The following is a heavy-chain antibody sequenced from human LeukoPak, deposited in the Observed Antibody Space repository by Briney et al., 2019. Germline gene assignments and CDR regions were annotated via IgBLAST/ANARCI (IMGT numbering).Heavy chain of an antibody. Sequence: SETLSLTCAVYGGSFSGYYWSWIRKPPGKGLEWIGEINHSGSTNYNPSLKSRVTISVDTSKNQFSLKLSSVTAADTAVYYCARGGRYSSSWGQGTLVTVSS. CDR3: ARGGRYSSS. CDR2: INHSGST. V-gene: IGHV4-34*01. D-gene: IGHD6-13*01. J-gene: IGHJ4*02. CDR1: GGSFSGYY.